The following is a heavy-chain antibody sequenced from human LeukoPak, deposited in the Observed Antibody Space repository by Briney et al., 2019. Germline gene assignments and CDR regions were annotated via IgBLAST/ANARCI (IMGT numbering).Heavy chain of an antibody. V-gene: IGHV4-34*01. Sequence: PSETLSLTCAVYGGSFSGYYWSWIRQPPGKGLEWIGEINHSGSTNYNPSLKSRVTISVDTSKNQFSLKLSSVTAADTAVYYCARAKALGYCSGGGCYPRGFDHWGQGTLVTVSS. CDR2: INHSGST. CDR3: ARAKALGYCSGGGCYPRGFDH. CDR1: GGSFSGYY. D-gene: IGHD2-15*01. J-gene: IGHJ5*02.